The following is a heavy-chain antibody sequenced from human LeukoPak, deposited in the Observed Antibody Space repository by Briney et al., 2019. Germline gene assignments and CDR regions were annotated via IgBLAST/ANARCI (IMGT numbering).Heavy chain of an antibody. J-gene: IGHJ4*02. Sequence: ASVKVSCKASGYTFTSYGISWVRQAPGQGLEWMGWINPNSGGTNYAQKFQGRVTMTRDTSISTAYMELSRLRSDDTAVYYCARRYYDILTGYNFDYWGQGTLVTVSS. D-gene: IGHD3-9*01. CDR2: INPNSGGT. V-gene: IGHV1-2*02. CDR3: ARRYYDILTGYNFDY. CDR1: GYTFTSYG.